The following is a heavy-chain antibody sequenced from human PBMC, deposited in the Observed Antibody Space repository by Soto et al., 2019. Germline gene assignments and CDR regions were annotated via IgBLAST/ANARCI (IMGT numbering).Heavy chain of an antibody. D-gene: IGHD4-17*01. CDR3: ASRLTLATTTGDAFDL. CDR2: IYYSGST. Sequence: SETLSLTCTVSGVSITSSTYYWGWIRQPPGKGLEWIGIIYYSGSTYFNSSLKSRVTMSVDTSKQQLSLKLNSVTAADTAVYYCASRLTLATTTGDAFDLWGKGQWSQSPQ. J-gene: IGHJ3*01. V-gene: IGHV4-39*01. CDR1: GVSITSSTYY.